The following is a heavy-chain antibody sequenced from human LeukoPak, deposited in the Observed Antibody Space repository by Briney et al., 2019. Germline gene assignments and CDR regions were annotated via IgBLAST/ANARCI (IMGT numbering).Heavy chain of an antibody. J-gene: IGHJ4*02. CDR3: ARDIRDYGGNLPGDY. V-gene: IGHV1-69*05. D-gene: IGHD4-23*01. Sequence: ASVKVSCKASGGTFSSYAISWVRQAPGQGPEWMGRIIPIFGTANYAQKFQGRVTITTDESTSTAYMELSSLRSEDTAVYYCARDIRDYGGNLPGDYWGQGTLVTVSS. CDR2: IIPIFGTA. CDR1: GGTFSSYA.